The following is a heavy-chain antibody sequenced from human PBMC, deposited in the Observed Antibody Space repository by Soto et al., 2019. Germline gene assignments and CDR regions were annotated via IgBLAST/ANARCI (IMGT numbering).Heavy chain of an antibody. CDR1: GFTFSRYD. V-gene: IGHV3-13*04. Sequence: EVQLVESGGGVVQPGGSLRVSCAASGFTFSRYDMHWVRQATGKGLEWVSGIGTAGDTYYSGSVKGRFTISRENAKNSLYLQMNNLRAGDTAVYFCARGLKVGYSLYYYGMDVWGQGTTVTVSS. D-gene: IGHD6-13*01. CDR2: IGTAGDT. J-gene: IGHJ6*02. CDR3: ARGLKVGYSLYYYGMDV.